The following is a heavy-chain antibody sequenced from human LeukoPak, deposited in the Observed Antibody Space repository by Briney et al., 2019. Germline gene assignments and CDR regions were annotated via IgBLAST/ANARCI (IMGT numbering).Heavy chain of an antibody. CDR1: GYSFTSYW. D-gene: IGHD1-26*01. J-gene: IGHJ6*04. V-gene: IGHV5-51*01. CDR2: IYPGDSDT. CDR3: ARRRYSGSYFVDV. Sequence: GESLKISCKGSGYSFTSYWIGWVRQMPGKGLEWMGIIYPGDSDTRYSPFFQGQVTISADQSISTAYLQWSLLKALDTAMYYCARRRYSGSYFVDVWSKGTTVTVSS.